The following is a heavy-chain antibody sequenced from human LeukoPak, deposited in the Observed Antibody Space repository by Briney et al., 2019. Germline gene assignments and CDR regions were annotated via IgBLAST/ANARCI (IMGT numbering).Heavy chain of an antibody. V-gene: IGHV1-2*04. CDR2: INPNSGGT. D-gene: IGHD2-21*02. J-gene: IGHJ4*02. CDR3: ATSPYCGGDCSFDY. Sequence: GASVRVSCKASEYTFTGYYMHWVRQAPGQGLEWMGWINPNSGGTNYAQKFQGWVTMTRDTSISTAYMELSRLRSDDTAVYYCATSPYCGGDCSFDYWGQGTLVTVSS. CDR1: EYTFTGYY.